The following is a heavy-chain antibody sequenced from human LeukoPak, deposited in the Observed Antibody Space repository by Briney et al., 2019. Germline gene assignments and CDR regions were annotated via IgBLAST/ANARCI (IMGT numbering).Heavy chain of an antibody. CDR1: GFTFSSYW. V-gene: IGHV3-7*01. CDR2: IKQDGSEK. CDR3: AREEVNTAMASFYY. Sequence: PGGSLRLSCAASGFTFSSYWMSWVRQAPGTGLEWVANIKQDGSEKYYVDSLKGRFTISRDNAKNSLYLQMYSLRAEDTAVYYCAREEVNTAMASFYYWGQGTLVTVSS. J-gene: IGHJ4*02. D-gene: IGHD5-18*01.